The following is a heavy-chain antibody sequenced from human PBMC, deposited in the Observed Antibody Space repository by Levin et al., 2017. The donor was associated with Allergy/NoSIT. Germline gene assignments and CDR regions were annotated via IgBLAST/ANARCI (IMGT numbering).Heavy chain of an antibody. Sequence: SQTLSLTCTVSGGSISSSNWWSWVRQPPGKGLEWIGEIYHSGSANYNPSLKSRVSISVEKSQNQFSLKLSSVTAADTAVYYCARDRGNYDSSGYYFDYWGQGTLVTVSS. J-gene: IGHJ4*02. CDR1: GGSISSSNW. CDR3: ARDRGNYDSSGYYFDY. D-gene: IGHD3-22*01. CDR2: IYHSGSA. V-gene: IGHV4-4*02.